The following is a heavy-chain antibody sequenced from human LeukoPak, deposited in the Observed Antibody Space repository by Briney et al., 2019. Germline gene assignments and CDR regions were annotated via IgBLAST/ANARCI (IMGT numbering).Heavy chain of an antibody. CDR1: GFTFSSYG. CDR3: AKDKKGIAVAGSGVNY. V-gene: IGHV3-30*02. Sequence: PGGSLRLSCAASGFTFSSYGMHWVRQAPGKGLEWVAFIRYDGSNKYYADSVKGRFTISRDNSKNTLYLQMNSLRAEDTAVYYCAKDKKGIAVAGSGVNYWGQGTLVTVSS. J-gene: IGHJ4*02. D-gene: IGHD6-19*01. CDR2: IRYDGSNK.